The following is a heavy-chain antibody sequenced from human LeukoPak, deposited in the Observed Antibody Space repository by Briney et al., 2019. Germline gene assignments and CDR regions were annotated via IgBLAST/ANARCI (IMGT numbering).Heavy chain of an antibody. J-gene: IGHJ6*02. CDR1: GGSFSSYY. CDR2: IYYSGST. V-gene: IGHV4-59*08. CDR3: ARLPSYSRYYYYGMDV. Sequence: ASETLSLTCAVYGGSFSSYYWSWIRQPPGKGLEWIGYIYYSGSTNYNPSLKSRVTISVDTSKNQFSLKLSSVTAADTAVYYCARLPSYSRYYYYGMDVWGQGTTVTVSS. D-gene: IGHD1-26*01.